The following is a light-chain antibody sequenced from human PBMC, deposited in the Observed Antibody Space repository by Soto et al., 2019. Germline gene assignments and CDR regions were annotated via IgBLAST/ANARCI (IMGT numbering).Light chain of an antibody. Sequence: QSVLTQXPSASGSPGQSVTISCTGTSNDIGGYNYVSWYQQHPGKAPKLMIYEVTKRPSGVPDRFSGSRSGNTASLAVSGLQAEDEADYYCCSSTGSNYLYVFGTGTKVTVL. CDR1: SNDIGGYNY. J-gene: IGLJ1*01. CDR3: CSSTGSNYLYV. V-gene: IGLV2-8*01. CDR2: EVT.